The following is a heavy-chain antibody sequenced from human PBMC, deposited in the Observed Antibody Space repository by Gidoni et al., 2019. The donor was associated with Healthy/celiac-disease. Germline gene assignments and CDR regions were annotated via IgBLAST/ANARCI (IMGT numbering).Heavy chain of an antibody. Sequence: EVPLLESGGGLVQPGGSLRLSCAASGFTFSSYAMSWFRQAPGKGLEWVSAISGSGGSTYYADSVKVRFTISRDNSKNTLYLQMNSLRAEDTAVYYCAKDLAVWGPGFDYWGQGTLVTVSS. CDR1: GFTFSSYA. CDR3: AKDLAVWGPGFDY. D-gene: IGHD1-20*01. V-gene: IGHV3-23*01. CDR2: ISGSGGST. J-gene: IGHJ4*02.